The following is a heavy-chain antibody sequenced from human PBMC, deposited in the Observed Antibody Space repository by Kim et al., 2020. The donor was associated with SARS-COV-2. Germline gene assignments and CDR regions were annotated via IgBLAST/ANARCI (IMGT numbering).Heavy chain of an antibody. Sequence: IYYADSVEGRVTISRDNAKNALFLQMNSLRDEDTALCFCVGDRMGGALDMWGQGTMVTVSS. J-gene: IGHJ3*02. CDR2: I. D-gene: IGHD3-16*01. CDR3: VGDRMGGALDM. V-gene: IGHV3-48*02.